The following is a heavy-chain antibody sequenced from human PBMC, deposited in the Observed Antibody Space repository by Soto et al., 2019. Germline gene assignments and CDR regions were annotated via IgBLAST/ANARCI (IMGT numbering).Heavy chain of an antibody. Sequence: SETLSLTCAVSGGSISSSNWWSWVRQPPGKGLEWIGEIYHSGSTNYNPSLKSRVTISVDKSKNQFSLKLSSVTAADTAVYYCARALIAVASKGWGEPWGQGTLVTVS. CDR1: GGSISSSNW. CDR2: IYHSGST. D-gene: IGHD6-19*01. J-gene: IGHJ5*02. CDR3: ARALIAVASKGWGEP. V-gene: IGHV4-4*02.